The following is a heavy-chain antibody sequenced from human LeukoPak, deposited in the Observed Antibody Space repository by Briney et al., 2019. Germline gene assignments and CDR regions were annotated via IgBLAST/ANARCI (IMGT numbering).Heavy chain of an antibody. CDR2: IYHSGST. CDR1: GGSISSSSW. V-gene: IGHV4-4*02. CDR3: ARERVVPAATIGYYYYGMDV. Sequence: PSETLSLTCAVSGGSISSSSWWSWVRQSPGKGLEWIGEIYHSGSTSYNPSLKSRVTISVDKSKNQFSLKLSSVTAADTAVYYCARERVVPAATIGYYYYGMDVWGKGTTVTVSS. D-gene: IGHD2-2*01. J-gene: IGHJ6*04.